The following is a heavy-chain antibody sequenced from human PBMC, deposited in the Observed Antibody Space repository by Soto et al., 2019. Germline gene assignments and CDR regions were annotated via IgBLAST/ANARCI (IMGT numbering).Heavy chain of an antibody. CDR1: GYTFTSYY. J-gene: IGHJ4*02. Sequence: ASVKVSCKASGYTFTSYYMHWVRQAPGQGLEWMGIINPSGGSTSYAQKFQGRVTMTRDTSTSTVYMELSSLRSEDTAVYYCARVGGDYGDYRIKYYFDYWGQGTLVTVSS. V-gene: IGHV1-46*01. CDR3: ARVGGDYGDYRIKYYFDY. D-gene: IGHD4-17*01. CDR2: INPSGGST.